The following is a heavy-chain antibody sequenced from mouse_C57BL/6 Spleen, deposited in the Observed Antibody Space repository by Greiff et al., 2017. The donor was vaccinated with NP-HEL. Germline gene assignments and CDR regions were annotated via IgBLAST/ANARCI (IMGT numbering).Heavy chain of an antibody. D-gene: IGHD2-1*01. CDR2: INPNYGTT. Sequence: VQLQQSGPELVKPGASVKISCKASGYSFTDYNMNWVKQSNGKSLEWIGVINPNYGTTSYNQKFKGKATLTVDQSSSTAYMQLNSLTSEDSAVYYCARGDYYGNHEGVTWFAYWGQGTLVTVSA. CDR1: GYSFTDYN. V-gene: IGHV1-39*01. J-gene: IGHJ3*01. CDR3: ARGDYYGNHEGVTWFAY.